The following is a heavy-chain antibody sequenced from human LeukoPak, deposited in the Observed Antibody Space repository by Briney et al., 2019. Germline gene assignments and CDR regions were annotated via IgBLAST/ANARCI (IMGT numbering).Heavy chain of an antibody. J-gene: IGHJ4*02. CDR3: ARHVNTQAAYSLASFQPFDY. D-gene: IGHD2-2*01. V-gene: IGHV4-4*02. Sequence: PSGTLSLTCAVSGGSISSSNWWSGVRQPPGKGLEWIGEIYHSGGTNYKPSLKSRVTISVDKSKNQCSLRLSSVTAADKAVYYCARHVNTQAAYSLASFQPFDYWGQGALVTVSS. CDR2: IYHSGGT. CDR1: GGSISSSNW.